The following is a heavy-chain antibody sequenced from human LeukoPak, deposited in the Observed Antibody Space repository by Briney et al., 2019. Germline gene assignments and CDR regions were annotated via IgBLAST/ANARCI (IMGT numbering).Heavy chain of an antibody. CDR1: GGTFSSYA. V-gene: IGHV1-69*04. J-gene: IGHJ6*02. CDR2: IIPILGIA. D-gene: IGHD6-13*01. Sequence: SVTVSFKASGGTFSSYAISWVRQAPGQGHEWMGRIIPILGIANYAQKFQGRVTITADKSTSTAYMELSSLRSEDTAVYYCAREEVGSSWYNYYYGMDVWGQGTTVTVSS. CDR3: AREEVGSSWYNYYYGMDV.